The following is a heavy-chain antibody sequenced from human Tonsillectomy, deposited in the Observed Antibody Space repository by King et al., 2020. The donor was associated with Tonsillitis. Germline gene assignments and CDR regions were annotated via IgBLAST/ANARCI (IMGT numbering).Heavy chain of an antibody. V-gene: IGHV3-30*18. D-gene: IGHD1-1*01. CDR2: ISYDGSNK. J-gene: IGHJ4*02. CDR1: GFTFSSYV. CDR3: AKEERVWKTTYFDY. Sequence: VQLVESGGGVVQPGRSLRLSCAASGFTFSSYVIHWVRQPPGKGLDWVAVISYDGSNKYYADSVKGRFTISRDNSKNTLYLQMNSLRAEDTAIYYCAKEERVWKTTYFDYWGQGTMVTDSS.